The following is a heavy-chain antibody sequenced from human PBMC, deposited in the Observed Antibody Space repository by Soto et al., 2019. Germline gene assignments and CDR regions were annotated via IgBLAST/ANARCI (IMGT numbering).Heavy chain of an antibody. CDR1: GFTFSSYG. J-gene: IGHJ3*02. Sequence: GGSLRLSCAASGFTFSSYGMHWVRQAPGKGLEWVAVISYDGSNKYYADSVKGRFTISRDNSKNTLYLQMNSLRAEDTAVYYCARTGYRLGRGGHDAFDIWGQGTMVTVSS. CDR2: ISYDGSNK. V-gene: IGHV3-30*03. D-gene: IGHD4-4*01. CDR3: ARTGYRLGRGGHDAFDI.